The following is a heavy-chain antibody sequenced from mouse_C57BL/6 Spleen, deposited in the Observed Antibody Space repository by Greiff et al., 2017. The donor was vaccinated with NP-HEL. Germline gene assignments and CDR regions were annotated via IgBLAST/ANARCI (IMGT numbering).Heavy chain of an antibody. Sequence: QVQLQQPGAELVKPGASVKLSCKASGYTFTSYWMQWVKQRPGQGLEWIGEIDPSDSYTNYNQKFKGKATLTVDTSSSTAYMQLSSLTSEDSAVYYCARYGANWAWFAYWGQGTLVTVSA. D-gene: IGHD4-1*01. V-gene: IGHV1-50*01. CDR1: GYTFTSYW. CDR2: IDPSDSYT. J-gene: IGHJ3*01. CDR3: ARYGANWAWFAY.